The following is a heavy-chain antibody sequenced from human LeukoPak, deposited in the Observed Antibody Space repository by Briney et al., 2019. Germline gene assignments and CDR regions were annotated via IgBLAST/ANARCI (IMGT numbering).Heavy chain of an antibody. CDR3: ARESGFGELFYLDV. Sequence: GASVKVSCKSSGYTFTAYYMHWVRQAPGQGLEWMGWINPNSGGTNYAQRFQGRVTITRDTSASTAYMELSSLRSEDMAVYYCARESGFGELFYLDVWGKGTTVTVSS. CDR2: INPNSGGT. D-gene: IGHD3-10*01. J-gene: IGHJ6*03. V-gene: IGHV1-2*02. CDR1: GYTFTAYY.